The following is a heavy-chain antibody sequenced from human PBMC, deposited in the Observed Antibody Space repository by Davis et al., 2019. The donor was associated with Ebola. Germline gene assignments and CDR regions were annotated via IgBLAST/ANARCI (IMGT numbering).Heavy chain of an antibody. J-gene: IGHJ3*02. V-gene: IGHV1-2*02. CDR1: GYTFTGYY. D-gene: IGHD4-17*01. CDR3: ARGYPPLDYDYGDYCVAFDI. Sequence: ASVKVSCKASGYTFTGYYMHWVRQAPGQGLEWMGWINPNSGGTNYAQKFQGRVTMTRDTSISTAYMELSRLRSDDTAVYYCARGYPPLDYDYGDYCVAFDIWGQGTMVTVSS. CDR2: INPNSGGT.